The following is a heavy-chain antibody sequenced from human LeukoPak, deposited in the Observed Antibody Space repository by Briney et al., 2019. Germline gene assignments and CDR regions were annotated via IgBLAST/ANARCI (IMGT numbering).Heavy chain of an antibody. J-gene: IGHJ4*02. CDR3: ARGVWGATTFFDY. V-gene: IGHV1-2*02. Sequence: GASVKVSCKASGYTFTGYCIHWVRQAPGQGLEWMGWINPNSGGTNSAQKFQGRVTMTRDTSISTAYMELSRLRSDDTAVYYCARGVWGATTFFDYWGQGTLVTASS. D-gene: IGHD1-26*01. CDR2: INPNSGGT. CDR1: GYTFTGYC.